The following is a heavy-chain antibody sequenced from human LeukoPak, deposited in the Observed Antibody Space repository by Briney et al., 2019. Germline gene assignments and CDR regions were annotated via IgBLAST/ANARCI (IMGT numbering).Heavy chain of an antibody. CDR3: AREGDTAMTAGYYYYMDV. CDR1: GFTFSSYA. CDR2: ISYDGSNK. V-gene: IGHV3-30*04. Sequence: GGSLRLSCAASGFTFSSYAMHWVRQAPGRGLEWVAVISYDGSNKYYADSVKGRFTISRDNSKNTLYLQMNSLRAEDTAVYYCAREGDTAMTAGYYYYMDVWGKGTTVTVSS. J-gene: IGHJ6*03. D-gene: IGHD5-18*01.